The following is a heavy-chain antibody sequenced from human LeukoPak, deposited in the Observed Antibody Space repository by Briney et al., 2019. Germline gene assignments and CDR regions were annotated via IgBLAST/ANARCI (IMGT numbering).Heavy chain of an antibody. D-gene: IGHD3-3*01. V-gene: IGHV1-69*01. CDR3: AIQDEGITIFGVAPRAFDY. CDR1: GGTFSSYA. Sequence: SVKVSCKASGGTFSSYAITWVRQAPGQGLEWMGGIIAIFGTANYAQKFQGGATITADESTSTAYMELSSLRSEDTAVYYCAIQDEGITIFGVAPRAFDYWGQGTLVTVSS. J-gene: IGHJ4*02. CDR2: IIAIFGTA.